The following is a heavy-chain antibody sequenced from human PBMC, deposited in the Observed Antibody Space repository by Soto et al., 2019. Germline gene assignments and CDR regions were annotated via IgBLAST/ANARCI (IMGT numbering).Heavy chain of an antibody. Sequence: QVQLVESGGGVGQPGRSLRLSCAASGFDFSNHAMHWARQPPGKAPEWLATISFDGGDDFYAASVKGRFPISRDNSKSALYLHMNSLRAEDTAVYYCVTFCGGDCYKYWGQGALVSVSS. V-gene: IGHV3-30-3*01. CDR1: GFDFSNHA. CDR3: VTFCGGDCYKY. D-gene: IGHD2-21*02. CDR2: ISFDGGDD. J-gene: IGHJ4*02.